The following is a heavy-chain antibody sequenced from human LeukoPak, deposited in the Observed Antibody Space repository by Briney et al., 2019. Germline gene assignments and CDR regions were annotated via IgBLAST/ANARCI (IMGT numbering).Heavy chain of an antibody. J-gene: IGHJ4*02. CDR2: INPNSGDT. CDR1: GYTFTGYY. V-gene: IGHV1-2*02. D-gene: IGHD1-1*01. CDR3: ARDRHWNQGNFDY. Sequence: ASVKVSCLASGYTFTGYYIHWVRQAPGHGLEWMGWINPNSGDTNYAQKFQGRVTMTRDTSINTAFMELSRLRSDDTAVYYCARDRHWNQGNFDYWGQGTLVTVSS.